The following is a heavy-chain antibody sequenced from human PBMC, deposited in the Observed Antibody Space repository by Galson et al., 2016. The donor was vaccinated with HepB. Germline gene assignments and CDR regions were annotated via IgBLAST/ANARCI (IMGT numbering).Heavy chain of an antibody. J-gene: IGHJ4*02. Sequence: SVKVSCKATGGTFSSYGVNWVREAPGQGLEWMGVIIPILGTANYAEKFHDTLTLTADESTNTAYMELRGLTSEDTAVYYCARGSTEMRLQRAHLEYWGQGTLVTVSS. CDR1: GGTFSSYG. CDR3: ARGSTEMRLQRAHLEY. V-gene: IGHV1-69*13. CDR2: IIPILGTA. D-gene: IGHD4-11*01.